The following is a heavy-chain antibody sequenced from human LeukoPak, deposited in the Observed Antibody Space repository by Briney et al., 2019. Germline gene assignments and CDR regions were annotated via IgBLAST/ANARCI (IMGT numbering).Heavy chain of an antibody. J-gene: IGHJ4*02. Sequence: GGSLRLSCAPSGFTLSNYWMTWVRQAPGKGLEWVASIGHDGSERYYVDSVEGRFTFSRDNAKNSPSLQMHSLRADDTAVYYCARGGSEAAGPFDYWGQGTLVTVSS. CDR2: IGHDGSER. CDR1: GFTLSNYW. CDR3: ARGGSEAAGPFDY. D-gene: IGHD6-25*01. V-gene: IGHV3-7*01.